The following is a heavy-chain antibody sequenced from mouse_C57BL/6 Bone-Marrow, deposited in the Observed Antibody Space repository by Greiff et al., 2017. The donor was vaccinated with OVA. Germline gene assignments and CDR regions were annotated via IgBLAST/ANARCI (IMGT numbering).Heavy chain of an antibody. D-gene: IGHD2-4*01. CDR2: ISSGSSTI. Sequence: EVKLVESGGGLVKPGGSLKLSCAASGFTFSDYGMHWVRQAPEKGLAWVAYISSGSSTIYYADTVKGRFTISRDNAKNTLFLQMTSLRSEDTAMYYCARYYDYDWYFDVWGTGTTVTVSS. V-gene: IGHV5-17*01. J-gene: IGHJ1*03. CDR3: ARYYDYDWYFDV. CDR1: GFTFSDYG.